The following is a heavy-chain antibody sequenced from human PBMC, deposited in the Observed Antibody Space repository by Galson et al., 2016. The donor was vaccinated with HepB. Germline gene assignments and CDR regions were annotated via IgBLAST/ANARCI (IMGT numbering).Heavy chain of an antibody. V-gene: IGHV3-66*01. CDR1: GFTVSASS. CDR2: IHRGGGT. CDR3: AVVGDVSRD. J-gene: IGHJ4*02. Sequence: SLRLSCAASGFTVSASSMTWVRQAPGKGLEWVSTIHRGGGTYYTYSVKGRFTIARDSSKNTLYLQMRSLKVEDTAVYYCAVVGDVSRDWGQGTLVTVSS. D-gene: IGHD2-21*01.